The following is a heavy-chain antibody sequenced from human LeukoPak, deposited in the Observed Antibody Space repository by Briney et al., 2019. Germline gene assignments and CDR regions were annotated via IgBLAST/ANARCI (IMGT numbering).Heavy chain of an antibody. CDR3: PRDSYIAVACTNYYYGMDV. CDR2: IYTSGST. J-gene: IGHJ6*02. Sequence: PSETLSLTCTVSGGSISSYYWSWIRQTAGKGLEWIGRIYTSGSTNYNPSLKSRVTMSVDTSMNQFSLKLSSVTAADTAAYYCPRDSYIAVACTNYYYGMDVWGQGTTVTVSS. V-gene: IGHV4-4*07. CDR1: GGSISSYY. D-gene: IGHD6-19*01.